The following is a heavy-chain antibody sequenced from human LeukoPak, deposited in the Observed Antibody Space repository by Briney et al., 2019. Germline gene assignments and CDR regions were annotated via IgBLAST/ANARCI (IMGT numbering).Heavy chain of an antibody. J-gene: IGHJ4*02. CDR1: GFTFSSYA. Sequence: GGSLRLSCAASGFTFSSYAMSWVRQAPGKGLEWVSAISGSGGSTYYADSVKGRFTISRDNAKNSLYLQMNSLRAEDTAVYYCARGNYYDSSGYYPLFDYWGQGTLVTVSS. CDR2: ISGSGGST. V-gene: IGHV3-23*01. CDR3: ARGNYYDSSGYYPLFDY. D-gene: IGHD3-22*01.